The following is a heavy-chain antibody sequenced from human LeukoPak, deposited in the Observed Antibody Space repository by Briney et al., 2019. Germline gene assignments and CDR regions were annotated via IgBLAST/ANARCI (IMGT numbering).Heavy chain of an antibody. CDR3: ARAGFCTSRDF. D-gene: IGHD2-2*01. CDR1: GFTFSSYW. Sequence: GGSLRLSCAASGFTFSSYWMSWVRQAPGKGLEWVANINEGGSEGYYVDSLKGRFTISRDNAKNSLYLQMNSLRAEDTAVYYCARAGFCTSRDFWGQGTLVTVSS. J-gene: IGHJ4*02. CDR2: INEGGSEG. V-gene: IGHV3-7*03.